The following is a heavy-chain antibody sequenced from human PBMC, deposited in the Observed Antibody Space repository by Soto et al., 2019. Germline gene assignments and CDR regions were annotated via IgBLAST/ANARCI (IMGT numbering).Heavy chain of an antibody. CDR2: ISGSGGST. CDR3: AKDCSGGSCYYY. CDR1: GFTFSSYA. J-gene: IGHJ4*02. D-gene: IGHD2-15*01. Sequence: GGSLRLSCASSGFTFSSYAMSLVRQAPGKGLEWVSAISGSGGSTYYADSVKGRFTISRDNSKNTLYLQMNSLRAEDTAVYYCAKDCSGGSCYYYWGQGTLVTVS. V-gene: IGHV3-23*01.